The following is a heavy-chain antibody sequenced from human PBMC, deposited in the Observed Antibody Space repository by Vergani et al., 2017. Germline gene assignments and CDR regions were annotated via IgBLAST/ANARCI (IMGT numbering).Heavy chain of an antibody. CDR2: ISGSGHTK. D-gene: IGHD1-7*01. V-gene: IGHV3-11*04. Sequence: QVQLVESGGGLVKPGGSLRLSCAASGFTFSDYYMTWIRQAPGKGLEWISYISGSGHTKYYADSVKGRFAISRDNAKNSLYLQMNNLRVEDTAVYYCARDLLPGTSLLLAYWGQGTLISVSS. CDR1: GFTFSDYY. CDR3: ARDLLPGTSLLLAY. J-gene: IGHJ4*02.